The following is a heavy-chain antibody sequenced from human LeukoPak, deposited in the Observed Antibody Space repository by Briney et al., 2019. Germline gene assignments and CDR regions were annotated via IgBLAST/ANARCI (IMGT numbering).Heavy chain of an antibody. CDR2: INHSGST. D-gene: IGHD6-13*01. CDR1: GGSFSGYY. CDR3: ARIAAGVRSVDY. V-gene: IGHV4-34*01. J-gene: IGHJ4*02. Sequence: KPPETLSLTCAVYGGSFSGYYWSWIRQPPGKGLEWIGEINHSGSTNYNPSLKSRVTISVDTSKNQFSLKLSSVTAADTAVYYCARIAAGVRSVDYWGQGTLVTVSS.